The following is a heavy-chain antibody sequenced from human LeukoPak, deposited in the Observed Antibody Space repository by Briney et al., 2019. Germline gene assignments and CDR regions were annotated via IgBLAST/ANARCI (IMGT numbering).Heavy chain of an antibody. CDR2: ISLSGLT. D-gene: IGHD1-26*01. CDR1: GGSFSGYS. CDR3: SRESGAFSPFGY. V-gene: IGHV4-34*01. J-gene: IGHJ4*02. Sequence: PSETLSLTCAVYGGSFSGYSWTWIRQPPGKGLEWIGEISLSGLTNYNPSLKSRVSMSLDKSKNHLSLKLTSVTAADTAVYYCSRESGAFSPFGYWGQGTLVTVSS.